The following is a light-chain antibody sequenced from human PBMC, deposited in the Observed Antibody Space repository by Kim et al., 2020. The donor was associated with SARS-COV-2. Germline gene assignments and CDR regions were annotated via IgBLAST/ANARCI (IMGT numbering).Light chain of an antibody. V-gene: IGLV6-57*01. CDR3: QSYDDNIWV. Sequence: GKTGIMSCTRSSGSIVSDFVQWCQQRPGSSPTTVIYEDHKRPSGVPDRFSGSVDSSSNSASLTISGLRTEDEADYYCQSYDDNIWVFGGGTQLTVL. J-gene: IGLJ3*02. CDR2: EDH. CDR1: SGSIVSDF.